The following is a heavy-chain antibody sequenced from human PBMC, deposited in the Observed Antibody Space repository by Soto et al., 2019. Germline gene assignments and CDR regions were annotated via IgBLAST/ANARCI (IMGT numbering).Heavy chain of an antibody. V-gene: IGHV5-51*01. CDR1: VYSFTSYW. D-gene: IGHD2-2*01. CDR3: AIKEGYCSSTSCSKYYYYGMDV. J-gene: IGHJ6*02. CDR2: IYPGDSDT. Sequence: PGSSLKISCKGSVYSFTSYWIGWVRQMPGKGLESMGIIYPGDSDTRYSPSFQGQVTISADKSISTAYLQWNSLKASDTAMYYCAIKEGYCSSTSCSKYYYYGMDVWGQETTVTVSS.